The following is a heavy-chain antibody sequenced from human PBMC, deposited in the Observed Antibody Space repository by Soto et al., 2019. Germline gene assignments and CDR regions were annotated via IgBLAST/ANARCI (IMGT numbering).Heavy chain of an antibody. Sequence: QGQLQESGPGLVKASETLSLTCTVSGGSVSSGGYYWSWIRQPPGKGLEWIGYISSSGSTNNNPPLKSRVTISVDTSKNQFSLKLSSVTAAATAVYYCARDLRSGKGWFDPWGQGTLVTVSS. CDR3: ARDLRSGKGWFDP. CDR1: GGSVSSGGYY. J-gene: IGHJ5*02. CDR2: ISSSGST. D-gene: IGHD4-17*01. V-gene: IGHV4-61*08.